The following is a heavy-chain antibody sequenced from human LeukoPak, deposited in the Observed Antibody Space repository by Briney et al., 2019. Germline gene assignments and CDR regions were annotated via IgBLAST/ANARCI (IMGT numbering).Heavy chain of an antibody. D-gene: IGHD5-18*01. CDR2: IKQDGSEK. CDR1: GFTFSSYW. V-gene: IGHV3-7*01. Sequence: GGSLRLSCAASGFTFSSYWMSWVRQAPGKGLEWVANIKQDGSEKYYVDSVKGRFTISRDNAKNSLYLQMNSLRAEDTAVYYCARDLRGYSYGYHVYWGQGTLVTVSS. J-gene: IGHJ4*02. CDR3: ARDLRGYSYGYHVY.